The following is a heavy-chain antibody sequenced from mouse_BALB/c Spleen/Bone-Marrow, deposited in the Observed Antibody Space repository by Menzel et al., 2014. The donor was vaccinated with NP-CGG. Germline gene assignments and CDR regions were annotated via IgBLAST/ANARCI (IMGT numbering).Heavy chain of an antibody. CDR1: GYTFTSYW. J-gene: IGHJ4*01. Sequence: VKVVDSGAELAKPGASVKMSCKASGYTFTSYWMHWVKQRPGQGLEWIGYINPSTGYTEYNQKFKDKATLTADKSSSTAYMQLSSLTSEDSAVYYCARQITTVDYAMDYWGQGTSVTVSS. V-gene: IGHV1-7*01. CDR3: ARQITTVDYAMDY. D-gene: IGHD1-1*01. CDR2: INPSTGYT.